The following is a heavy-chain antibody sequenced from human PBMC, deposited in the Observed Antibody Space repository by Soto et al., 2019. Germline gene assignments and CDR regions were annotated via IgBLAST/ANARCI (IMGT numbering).Heavy chain of an antibody. J-gene: IGHJ3*02. CDR2: INSDGSST. CDR1: GFTFSSYW. V-gene: IGHV3-74*01. CDR3: ARGLAATDTHDGFDI. Sequence: HPGGSLRLSCVASGFTFSSYWMHWVRQAPGKGLVWVSRINSDGSSTSYADSVKGRFTISRDNAKNTLYLQMNSLRAEDTAVYYCARGLAATDTHDGFDIWGQGTMVTVSS. D-gene: IGHD6-13*01.